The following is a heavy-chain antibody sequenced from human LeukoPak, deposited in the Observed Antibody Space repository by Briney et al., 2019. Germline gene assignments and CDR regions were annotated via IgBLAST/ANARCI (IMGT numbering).Heavy chain of an antibody. J-gene: IGHJ4*02. CDR3: ATDYGDYEPIDY. CDR1: GVTLSNYA. Sequence: GGSLRLSCTASGVTLSNYAMHWVRRPPGRGLEWVAVIPFDGTNKYYGDSVEGRFSVSRDNSKNTLYLQMNSLRPDDTAMYYCATDYGDYEPIDYWGQGTLVTVSS. CDR2: IPFDGTNK. D-gene: IGHD4-17*01. V-gene: IGHV3-30*04.